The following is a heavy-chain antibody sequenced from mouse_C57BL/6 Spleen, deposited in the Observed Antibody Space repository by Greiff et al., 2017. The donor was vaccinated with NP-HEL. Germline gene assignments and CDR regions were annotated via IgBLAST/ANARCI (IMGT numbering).Heavy chain of an antibody. CDR2: IRNKANGYTT. V-gene: IGHV7-3*01. D-gene: IGHD3-2*02. J-gene: IGHJ3*01. CDR3: ARSSPGYGFAY. CDR1: GFTFTDYY. Sequence: EVKLEESGGGLVQPGGSLSLSCAASGFTFTDYYMSWVRQPPGKALEWLGFIRNKANGYTTEYSASVKGRFTISRDNSQSILYLQMNALRAEDSATYYCARSSPGYGFAYWGQGTLVTVSA.